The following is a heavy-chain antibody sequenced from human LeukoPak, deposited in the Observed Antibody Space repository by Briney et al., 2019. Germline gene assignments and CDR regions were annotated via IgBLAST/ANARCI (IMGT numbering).Heavy chain of an antibody. CDR2: IIPIFGTA. V-gene: IGHV1-69*05. CDR3: ARGVYSSSWDNWFDP. D-gene: IGHD6-13*01. J-gene: IGHJ5*02. CDR1: GGTFSSYA. Sequence: ASVKVSCKASGGTFSSYAISWVRQAPGQGLEWMGGIIPIFGTANYAQKFQGRVTMTRNTSISTAYMELSSLRSEDTAVYYCARGVYSSSWDNWFDPWGQGTLVTVSS.